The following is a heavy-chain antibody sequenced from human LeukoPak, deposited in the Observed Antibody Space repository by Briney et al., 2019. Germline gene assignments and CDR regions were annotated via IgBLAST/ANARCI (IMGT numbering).Heavy chain of an antibody. CDR1: GFTFSSYS. CDR2: ISSSSSYI. Sequence: GGSLRLSCAASGFTFSSYSMNWVRQAPGKGLEWVTSISSSSSYIYYADSVKGRFTISRDNAKNSLYLQMNSLGAEDTAVYYCARDPNMVRGVIIYYYGMDVWGQGTTVTVSS. J-gene: IGHJ6*02. CDR3: ARDPNMVRGVIIYYYGMDV. V-gene: IGHV3-21*01. D-gene: IGHD3-10*01.